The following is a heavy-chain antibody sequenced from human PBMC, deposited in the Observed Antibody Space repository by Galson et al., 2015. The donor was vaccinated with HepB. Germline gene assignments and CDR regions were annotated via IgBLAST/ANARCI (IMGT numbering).Heavy chain of an antibody. J-gene: IGHJ4*02. CDR2: ISSDENKK. Sequence: SLRLSCAGSGFMFRNYAMHWVRQAPGKGLEWVAIISSDENKKFYADSVKGRFTISRDNSKNTLYLQMYNLRADDTAAYYCARDLVGYCTSSNCHMSAVDYWGQGTLVTVSS. CDR3: ARDLVGYCTSSNCHMSAVDY. CDR1: GFMFRNYA. D-gene: IGHD2-2*02. V-gene: IGHV3-30-3*01.